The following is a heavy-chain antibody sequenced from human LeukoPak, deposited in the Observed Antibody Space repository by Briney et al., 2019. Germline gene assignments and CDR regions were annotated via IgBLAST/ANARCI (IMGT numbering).Heavy chain of an antibody. CDR2: ISGSGGST. Sequence: GGSLRLSCAASGFTFSSYAMSWVRQAPGKGLDWVSAISGSGGSTYYADSVKGRFTISRDNSKNTLYLQMNSLRAEDTAVYYCAKDSPKTRSSWYSFDYWGQGTLVTVSS. J-gene: IGHJ4*02. CDR1: GFTFSSYA. CDR3: AKDSPKTRSSWYSFDY. V-gene: IGHV3-23*01. D-gene: IGHD6-13*01.